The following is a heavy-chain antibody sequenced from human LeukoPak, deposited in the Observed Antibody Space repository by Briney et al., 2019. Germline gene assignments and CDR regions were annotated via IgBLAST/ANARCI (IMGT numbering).Heavy chain of an antibody. CDR2: ISYDGSNK. J-gene: IGHJ4*02. CDR3: AKGTISAWYGDDY. CDR1: GFTFSSYG. D-gene: IGHD3-10*01. Sequence: GGSLRLSCAASGFTFSSYGMHWVRQAPGKGLEWVAVISYDGSNKYYADSVKGRFTISRDNSKNTLYLQMNSLRAEDTAVYYCAKGTISAWYGDDYWGQGTLVTVSS. V-gene: IGHV3-30*18.